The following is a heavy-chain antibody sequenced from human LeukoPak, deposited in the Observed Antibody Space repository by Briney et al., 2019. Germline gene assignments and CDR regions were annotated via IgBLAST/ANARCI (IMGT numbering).Heavy chain of an antibody. CDR1: GGSISSGGYS. CDR2: IYYSGST. V-gene: IGHV4-61*08. J-gene: IGHJ3*02. CDR3: ARGYSYGRDAFDI. D-gene: IGHD5-18*01. Sequence: SETLSLTCAVSGGSISSGGYSWSWIRQPPGKGLEWVGYIYYSGSTNYNPSLKSRVTISVDTSKNQFSLKLRSVTAADTAVYYCARGYSYGRDAFDIWGQGTMVTVSS.